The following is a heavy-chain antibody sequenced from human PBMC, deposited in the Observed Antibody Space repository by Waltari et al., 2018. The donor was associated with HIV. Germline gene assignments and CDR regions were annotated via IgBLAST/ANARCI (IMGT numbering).Heavy chain of an antibody. D-gene: IGHD5-18*01. CDR2: SKSVAAGGTT. CDR1: GFNFNDAW. CDR3: ATEFYRNGYNF. V-gene: IGHV3-15*01. Sequence: EVRLVESGGGLVKPGGSLRLSCAASGFNFNDAWMTWVRQAPGKRLEWVGRSKSVAAGGTTDYAAPVQGRVTMSRDDSKNTLYLQMNSLKTEDTAVYYCATEFYRNGYNFWGQGTLVTVSS. J-gene: IGHJ4*02.